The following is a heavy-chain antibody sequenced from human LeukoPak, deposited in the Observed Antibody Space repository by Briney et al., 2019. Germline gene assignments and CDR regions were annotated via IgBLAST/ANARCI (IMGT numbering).Heavy chain of an antibody. Sequence: SETLSLTCAVFGGSINSYYWSWIRQPPGKGLEWIGYIYYSGNTNYNPSFKSRVTISVDTSKNQFSLKLSSVTAADTAIYYCVRQPSATAAFDIWGQGTMVTLSS. CDR3: VRQPSATAAFDI. V-gene: IGHV4-59*08. D-gene: IGHD2-2*01. CDR1: GGSINSYY. CDR2: IYYSGNT. J-gene: IGHJ3*02.